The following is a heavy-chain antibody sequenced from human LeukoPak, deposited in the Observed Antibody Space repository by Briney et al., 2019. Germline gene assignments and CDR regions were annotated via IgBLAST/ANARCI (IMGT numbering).Heavy chain of an antibody. CDR1: GFTFSSYA. D-gene: IGHD4/OR15-4a*01. V-gene: IGHV3-23*01. Sequence: GGSLRLSCVASGFTFSSYAMSWVGQAPGKGLEWVSAISASGGSTYFPDSVKGRFTISRDNSKNTLYLQMNSLRAEDTAVYYCAKDLRGVQPTEYFQNWGQGTLVTVSS. J-gene: IGHJ1*01. CDR2: ISASGGST. CDR3: AKDLRGVQPTEYFQN.